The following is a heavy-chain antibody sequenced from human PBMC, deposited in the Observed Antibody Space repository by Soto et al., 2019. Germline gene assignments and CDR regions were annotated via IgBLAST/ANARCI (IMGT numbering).Heavy chain of an antibody. CDR3: ARAPPFRSRYDP. J-gene: IGHJ5*02. D-gene: IGHD2-21*01. CDR1: GGSFSGYY. V-gene: IGHV4-34*01. Sequence: QVQLQQWGAGLLKPSETLSLTCAVYGGSFSGYYWSWIRQPPGKGLEWIGEINHSGSTNYNPSLKSRVTISVDTSKNQFPLKLSSVTAADTAVYYCARAPPFRSRYDPWGQGTLVTVSS. CDR2: INHSGST.